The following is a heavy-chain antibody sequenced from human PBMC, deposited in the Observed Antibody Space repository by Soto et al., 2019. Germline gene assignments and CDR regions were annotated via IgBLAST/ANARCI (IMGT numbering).Heavy chain of an antibody. J-gene: IGHJ5*02. CDR3: AKDRDEEGYDYIWGSYYAHWFDP. Sequence: GGSLRLSCAASGFTFSSYAMSWVRQAPGKGLEWVSAISGSGGSTYYADSVKGRFTISRDNSKNTLYLQMNSLRAEDTAVYYCAKDRDEEGYDYIWGSYYAHWFDPWGQGTLVTVSS. V-gene: IGHV3-23*01. D-gene: IGHD3-16*01. CDR1: GFTFSSYA. CDR2: ISGSGGST.